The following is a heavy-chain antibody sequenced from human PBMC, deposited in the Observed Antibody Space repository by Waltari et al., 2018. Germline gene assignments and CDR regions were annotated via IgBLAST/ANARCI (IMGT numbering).Heavy chain of an antibody. CDR3: ARDWDGSGSPDYYYYYGMDV. CDR2: IIPSLGIA. Sequence: QVQLVQSGAAVKKPGSSAKVSCKASGGTFSTYPLSWVRQAPGPGLGWMGRIIPSLGIAIYAQKFQGRVTITADKSTSTAYMELSSLRSEDTAVYYCARDWDGSGSPDYYYYYGMDVWGQGTTVTVSS. J-gene: IGHJ6*02. V-gene: IGHV1-69*04. D-gene: IGHD3-10*01. CDR1: GGTFSTYP.